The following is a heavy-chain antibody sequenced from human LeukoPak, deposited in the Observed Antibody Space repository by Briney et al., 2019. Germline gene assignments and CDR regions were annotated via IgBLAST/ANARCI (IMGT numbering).Heavy chain of an antibody. V-gene: IGHV4-34*01. CDR2: INHSGST. CDR3: ARARWELGDYYYYMDV. CDR1: GGSFSGYY. D-gene: IGHD1-26*01. J-gene: IGHJ6*03. Sequence: SETLSLTCAVYGGSFSGYYWSWIRQPPGKGLEWIGEINHSGSTNYNPSLKSRVTISVDTSKNQFSLKLSSVTAADTAVYYCARARWELGDYYYYMDVWGKGTTVTVSS.